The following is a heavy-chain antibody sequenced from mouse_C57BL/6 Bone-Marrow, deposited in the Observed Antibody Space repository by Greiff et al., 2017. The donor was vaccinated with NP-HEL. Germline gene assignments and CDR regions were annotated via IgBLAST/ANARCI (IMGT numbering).Heavy chain of an antibody. Sequence: EVKLVESGEGLVKPGGSLKLSCAASGFTFSSYAMSWVRQTPEKRLEWVAYISSGGDYIYYADTVKGRFTISRDNARNTLDLQMSSLKSEDTAMYYCTRDGNYDYAYWYFDVWGTGTTVTVSS. CDR3: TRDGNYDYAYWYFDV. V-gene: IGHV5-9-1*02. D-gene: IGHD2-4*01. J-gene: IGHJ1*03. CDR2: ISSGGDYI. CDR1: GFTFSSYA.